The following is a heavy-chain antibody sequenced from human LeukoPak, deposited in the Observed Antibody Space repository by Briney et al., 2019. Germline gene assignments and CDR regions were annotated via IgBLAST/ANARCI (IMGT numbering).Heavy chain of an antibody. V-gene: IGHV4-59*08. Sequence: SETLSLTCTVAGGSISSYYWTWIRQAPGKGMEWIGYVYYIVSTNYKLTLKSQIAISQVTSKNQVSLKLSSVAAEGTAVYYCARQESGPYHYMDVWGKGTTVTVSS. J-gene: IGHJ6*03. CDR2: VYYIVST. CDR3: ARQESGPYHYMDV. D-gene: IGHD3-3*01. CDR1: GGSISSYY.